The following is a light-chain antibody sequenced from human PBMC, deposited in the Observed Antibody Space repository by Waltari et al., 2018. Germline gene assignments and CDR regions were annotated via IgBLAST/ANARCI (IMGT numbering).Light chain of an antibody. V-gene: IGKV1-33*01. CDR3: QQYDNLRFT. J-gene: IGKJ3*01. CDR2: GAS. Sequence: DIQMTQSPSSLSASVGYRVTITCQASQGVRNHLSWYQHKPGNAPKLLFTGASTLEIGVPSRFSATGYGTHFTFIITSLQPEDVGTYYCQQYDNLRFTFGPGTKVDL. CDR1: QGVRNH.